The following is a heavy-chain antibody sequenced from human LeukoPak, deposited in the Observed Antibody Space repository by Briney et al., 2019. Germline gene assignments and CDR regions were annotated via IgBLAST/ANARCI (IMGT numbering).Heavy chain of an antibody. CDR1: GFTFSSYG. D-gene: IGHD2-15*01. Sequence: GGSLRLSCAASGFTFSSYGMHWVRQAPGKGLEWVAFIRYDGGNTYFADSVKGRFTLSRDNSKNTLYLQMNSLRTEDTAVYYCAKDRGGGTCNFDYWGQGTLVTVSS. V-gene: IGHV3-30*02. CDR3: AKDRGGGTCNFDY. J-gene: IGHJ4*02. CDR2: IRYDGGNT.